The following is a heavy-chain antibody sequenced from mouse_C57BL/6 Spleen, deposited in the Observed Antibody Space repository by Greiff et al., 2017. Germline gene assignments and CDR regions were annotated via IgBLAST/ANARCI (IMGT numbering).Heavy chain of an antibody. J-gene: IGHJ2*01. Sequence: QVQLQQSGPELVKPGASVKISCKASGYAFSSSWMNWVKQRPGKGLEWIGRIYPGDGDTNYNGKFKGKATLTADKSSSTAYMQLSSLTSEDSAVYYCAIYYYYEYYFGDWGKGTTLSVSS. CDR3: AIYYYYEYYFGD. V-gene: IGHV1-82*01. CDR1: GYAFSSSW. D-gene: IGHD2-4*01. CDR2: IYPGDGDT.